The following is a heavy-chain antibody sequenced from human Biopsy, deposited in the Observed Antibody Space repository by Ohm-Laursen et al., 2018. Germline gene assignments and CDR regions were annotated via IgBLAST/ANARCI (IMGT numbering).Heavy chain of an antibody. V-gene: IGHV1-2*02. CDR1: GYTFTGYH. Sequence: SVKVSCKASGYTFTGYHVYWVRQAPGQGLEWMGWINAKTGDTNYAQKFQGRVTMTRDTSISTAHVDLSSLRSDDTAVYYCTRGGYYYDSLAYYYWFDPWGQGTLVTVPS. CDR3: TRGGYYYDSLAYYYWFDP. CDR2: INAKTGDT. J-gene: IGHJ5*02. D-gene: IGHD3-22*01.